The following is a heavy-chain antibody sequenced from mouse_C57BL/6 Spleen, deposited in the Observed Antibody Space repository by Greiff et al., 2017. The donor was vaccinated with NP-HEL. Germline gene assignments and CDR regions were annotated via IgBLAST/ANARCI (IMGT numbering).Heavy chain of an antibody. Sequence: VQLQQSGPELVKPGASVKISCKASGYAFSSSWMNWVKQRPGKGLEWIGRIYPGDGDTNYNGKFKGKATLTADKSSSTAYMQLSSLTSEDSAVYFGARGGFLYAMDYWGQGTSVTVSS. CDR3: ARGGFLYAMDY. CDR1: GYAFSSSW. J-gene: IGHJ4*01. CDR2: IYPGDGDT. V-gene: IGHV1-82*01.